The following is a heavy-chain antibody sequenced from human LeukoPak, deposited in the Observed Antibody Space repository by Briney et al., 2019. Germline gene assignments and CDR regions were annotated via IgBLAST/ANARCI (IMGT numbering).Heavy chain of an antibody. CDR2: IYSGGST. D-gene: IGHD1-26*01. V-gene: IGHV3-53*01. J-gene: IGHJ3*02. Sequence: SGGSLRLSCAVSGFSVSKNYMNWVRQAPGKGLEWVSVIYSGGSTYYADSVKGRFTISRDNSKNTLYLQMNSLRAEDTAVYYCARGGSYLSAFDIWGQGTMVTVSS. CDR3: ARGGSYLSAFDI. CDR1: GFSVSKNY.